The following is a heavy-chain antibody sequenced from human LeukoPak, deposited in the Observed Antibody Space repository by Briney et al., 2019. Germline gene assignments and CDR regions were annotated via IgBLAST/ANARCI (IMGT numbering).Heavy chain of an antibody. CDR3: ACAIMTTVTYNWFDP. V-gene: IGHV1-69*04. Sequence: SAKVSCKASGGTFSSYAISWVRQAPGQGLEWMGRIIPILGIANYAQKFQGRVTITADKSTSTAYMELSSLRSEYTAVYYCACAIMTTVTYNWFDPWGQGTLVTVSS. CDR1: GGTFSSYA. D-gene: IGHD4-17*01. J-gene: IGHJ5*02. CDR2: IIPILGIA.